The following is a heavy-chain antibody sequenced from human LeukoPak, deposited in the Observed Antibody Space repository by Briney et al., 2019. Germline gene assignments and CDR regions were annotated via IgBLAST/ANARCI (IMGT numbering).Heavy chain of an antibody. CDR1: GGSISSYY. CDR3: AREDSSSWSQGWFDP. V-gene: IGHV4-59*01. CDR2: IYYSGST. Sequence: SETLSLTCTVSGGSISSYYWSWIRQPPGKGLEWIGYIYYSGSTNYNPSLKSRVTISVDTSKNQFSLKLSSVTAADTAVYYCAREDSSSWSQGWFDPWGQGTLVTVSS. J-gene: IGHJ5*02. D-gene: IGHD6-13*01.